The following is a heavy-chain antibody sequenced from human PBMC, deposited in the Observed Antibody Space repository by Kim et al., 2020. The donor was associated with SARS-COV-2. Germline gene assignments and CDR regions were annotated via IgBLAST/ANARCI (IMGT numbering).Heavy chain of an antibody. Sequence: GGSLRLSCAASGFTFSSYAMHWVRQAPGKGLEWVAVISYDGSNKYYADSVKGRFTISRDNSKNTLYLQMNSLRAEDTAVYYCARDRDYYDSSGLVDYWGQGTLVTVSS. CDR1: GFTFSSYA. CDR3: ARDRDYYDSSGLVDY. V-gene: IGHV3-30-3*01. D-gene: IGHD3-22*01. CDR2: ISYDGSNK. J-gene: IGHJ4*02.